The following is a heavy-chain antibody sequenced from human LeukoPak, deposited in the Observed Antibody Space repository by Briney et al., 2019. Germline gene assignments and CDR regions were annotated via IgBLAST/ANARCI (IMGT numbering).Heavy chain of an antibody. J-gene: IGHJ3*02. V-gene: IGHV3-23*01. CDR2: VSGSGGST. CDR3: AKPRSATQDAFDI. Sequence: QPGGSLRLSCAASGFIFRDSAISWVRQAPGKGLEWVSVVSGSGGSTYYAESVKGRFTISRDNSKNTVYLQMNSLRAEDSALYYCAKPRSATQDAFDIWGQGTMVTVSS. CDR1: GFIFRDSA.